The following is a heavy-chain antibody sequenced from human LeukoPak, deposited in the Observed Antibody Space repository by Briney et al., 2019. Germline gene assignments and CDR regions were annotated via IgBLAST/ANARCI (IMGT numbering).Heavy chain of an antibody. Sequence: ASVKVSCKASGYTFTGYYIHWVRQAPGQGLEWMGWINPNSGGTNYAQKFQGRVTMTRDTSISTAYMELCRLRSDDTAVYYCVRGTSTTVHFDYWGQGTLVTVSS. V-gene: IGHV1-2*02. CDR1: GYTFTGYY. CDR2: INPNSGGT. D-gene: IGHD3-10*01. CDR3: VRGTSTTVHFDY. J-gene: IGHJ4*02.